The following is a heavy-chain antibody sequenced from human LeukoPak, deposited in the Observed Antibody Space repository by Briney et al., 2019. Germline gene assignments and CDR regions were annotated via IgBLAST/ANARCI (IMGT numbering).Heavy chain of an antibody. D-gene: IGHD5-18*01. CDR1: GGSISSYY. Sequence: SETLSLTCTVSGGSISSYYWSWIRQPPGKGLEWIGYIYYSGSTSYKPSLKSRVTISVDTSKNQFSLKLRSVTAADTAVYYCARRGYSYGDWGQGTLVTVSS. V-gene: IGHV4-59*01. CDR3: ARRGYSYGD. CDR2: IYYSGST. J-gene: IGHJ4*02.